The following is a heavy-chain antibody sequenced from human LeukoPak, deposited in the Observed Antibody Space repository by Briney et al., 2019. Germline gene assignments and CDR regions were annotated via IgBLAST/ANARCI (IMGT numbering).Heavy chain of an antibody. D-gene: IGHD6-25*01. CDR1: GGTFSSYA. Sequence: ASVKVSCKASGGTFSSYAISWVRQAPGQGLEWMGGIIPIFGTANYAQKFQGRVTITTDESTSTAYMELSSLRSEDTAVYYCASTLMRLGFPFDPWGQGTLVTVSS. CDR3: ASTLMRLGFPFDP. CDR2: IIPIFGTA. V-gene: IGHV1-69*05. J-gene: IGHJ5*02.